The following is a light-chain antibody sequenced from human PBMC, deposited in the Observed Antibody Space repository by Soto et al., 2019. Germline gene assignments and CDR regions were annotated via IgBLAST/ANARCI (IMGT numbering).Light chain of an antibody. V-gene: IGKV1-5*03. CDR3: HQYSASHT. J-gene: IGKJ4*01. CDR1: ESISSW. Sequence: DIQMTQSPSTLSASVGDRIIITCRASESISSWLAWYQQKPGKAPKLLIYKASTLESGVPSRFSASGSGTEFTLTISILQPDDSATYFCHQYSASHTLGGGTKVEIK. CDR2: KAS.